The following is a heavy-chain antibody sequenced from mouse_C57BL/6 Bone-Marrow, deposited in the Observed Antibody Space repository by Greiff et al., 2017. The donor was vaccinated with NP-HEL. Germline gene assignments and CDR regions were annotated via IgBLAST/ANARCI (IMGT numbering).Heavy chain of an antibody. J-gene: IGHJ3*01. CDR2: IDPEDGET. D-gene: IGHD1-1*01. Sequence: EVQLQQSGAELVKPGASVKLSCTASGFNITDYYMHWVKQRTEQGLEWIGRIDPEDGETKYAPKFQGTATITADTSSNTAYLQLSSLTSEDTAVYYCARSLSYYYGTAWFAYWGQGTLVTVSA. CDR3: ARSLSYYYGTAWFAY. V-gene: IGHV14-2*01. CDR1: GFNITDYY.